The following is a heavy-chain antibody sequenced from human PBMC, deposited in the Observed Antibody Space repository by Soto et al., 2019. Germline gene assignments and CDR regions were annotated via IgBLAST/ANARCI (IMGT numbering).Heavy chain of an antibody. J-gene: IGHJ4*02. Sequence: SVKVSCKASGGTFSSYAISWVRQAPGQGLEWMGGIIPIFGTANYAQKFQGRVTITADESTSTAYMELSSLRSEDTAVYYCARITEGGYSGYDSDFDYWGQGTLVTVSS. D-gene: IGHD5-12*01. CDR2: IIPIFGTA. V-gene: IGHV1-69*13. CDR1: GGTFSSYA. CDR3: ARITEGGYSGYDSDFDY.